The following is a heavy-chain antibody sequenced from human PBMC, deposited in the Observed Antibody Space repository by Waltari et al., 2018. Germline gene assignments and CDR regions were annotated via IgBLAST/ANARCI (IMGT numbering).Heavy chain of an antibody. CDR1: GYTFTDYY. J-gene: IGHJ4*02. Sequence: EVQLVQSGAEVKKPGATVKISCKASGYTFTDYYMHWVQQAPGKGLEWMGRVDPEDGERIYAEKFQGRVTITADTSTDTAYMELSSLRSEDTAVYYCATPLFGIAVAGGGYWGQGTLVTVSS. D-gene: IGHD6-19*01. CDR2: VDPEDGER. CDR3: ATPLFGIAVAGGGY. V-gene: IGHV1-69-2*01.